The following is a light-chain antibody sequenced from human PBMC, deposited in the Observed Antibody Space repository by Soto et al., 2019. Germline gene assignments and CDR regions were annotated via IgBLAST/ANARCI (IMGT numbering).Light chain of an antibody. CDR2: DAS. Sequence: DIQMTQSPSTLSASVGDRVTITCRASQSISSWLAWYQQKPGKAPKLLIYDASSLESGVPSRISGSGSGTEFTLTISSLQPDDFATYYCQQYNSYSSMYTFGQGTKLEIK. CDR3: QQYNSYSSMYT. V-gene: IGKV1-5*01. CDR1: QSISSW. J-gene: IGKJ2*01.